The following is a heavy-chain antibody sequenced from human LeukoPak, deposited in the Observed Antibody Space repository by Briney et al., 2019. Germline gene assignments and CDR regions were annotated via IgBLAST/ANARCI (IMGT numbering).Heavy chain of an antibody. Sequence: ASVKVSCKASGYTFTSYGTSWVRQAPGQGLEWMGWISAYNGNTNYAQKLQGRVTMTTDTSTSTAYMELRSLRSDDTAVYYCARERGYCSSTSCYVGDLYYYYGMDVWGKGTTVTVSS. CDR1: GYTFTSYG. J-gene: IGHJ6*04. CDR3: ARERGYCSSTSCYVGDLYYYYGMDV. V-gene: IGHV1-18*04. D-gene: IGHD2-2*01. CDR2: ISAYNGNT.